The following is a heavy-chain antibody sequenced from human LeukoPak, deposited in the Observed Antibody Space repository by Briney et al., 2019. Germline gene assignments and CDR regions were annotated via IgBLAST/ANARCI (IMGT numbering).Heavy chain of an antibody. CDR3: ARDQPAYAMTTVTTESLFDY. CDR2: IKQDGSEK. CDR1: GFTFSSYW. Sequence: GGSLRPSCAASGFTFSSYWMSWVRQAPGKGLEWVANIKQDGSEKYYVDSVKGRFTISRDNAKNSLYLQMNSLRAEDTAVYYCARDQPAYAMTTVTTESLFDYWGQGTLVTVSS. J-gene: IGHJ4*02. D-gene: IGHD4-17*01. V-gene: IGHV3-7*01.